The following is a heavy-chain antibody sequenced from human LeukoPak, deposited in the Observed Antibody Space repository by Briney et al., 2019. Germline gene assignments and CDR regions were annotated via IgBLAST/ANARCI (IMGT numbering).Heavy chain of an antibody. V-gene: IGHV3-21*01. CDR2: ISSSGGHI. CDR1: GFTFNTQS. CDR3: ARGLGWITPGAPYFDL. Sequence: PGGSLRLSCAASGFTFNTQSMNWVRQAPGKGLERLSAISSSGGHIYYAGSVQGRFTISRDDAKESVYLQLNSLRAEDTAVYYCARGLGWITPGAPYFDLWGHGTLVTVSS. D-gene: IGHD5-12*01. J-gene: IGHJ4*01.